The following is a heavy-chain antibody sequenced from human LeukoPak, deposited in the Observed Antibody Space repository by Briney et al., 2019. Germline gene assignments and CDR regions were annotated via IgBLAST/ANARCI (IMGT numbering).Heavy chain of an antibody. Sequence: GGSLRLSCAASGFTFSSYEMNWVRQAPGRGLEWVSYNSSSGSTIYYADSVKGRFTISRDNAKNSLYLQMNSLRAEDTAVYYCARDGVHYDFWSGYYTAAFDIWGQGTMVTVSS. J-gene: IGHJ3*02. V-gene: IGHV3-48*03. D-gene: IGHD3-3*01. CDR3: ARDGVHYDFWSGYYTAAFDI. CDR1: GFTFSSYE. CDR2: NSSSGSTI.